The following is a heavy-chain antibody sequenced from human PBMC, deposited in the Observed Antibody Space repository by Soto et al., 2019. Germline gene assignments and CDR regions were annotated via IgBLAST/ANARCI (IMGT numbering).Heavy chain of an antibody. CDR3: AKLPWEVAPS. CDR1: GFTFGNFW. V-gene: IGHV3-74*03. J-gene: IGHJ5*02. Sequence: PGGSLRLSCSDSGFTFGNFWIHWVRQAPGKGLEWVSHIGPDVTDIVYADSVKGRFIISRDNARNTVYLQMNSLEAEDTAVYYCAKLPWEVAPSWGQGTLVTV. D-gene: IGHD1-26*01. CDR2: IGPDVTDI.